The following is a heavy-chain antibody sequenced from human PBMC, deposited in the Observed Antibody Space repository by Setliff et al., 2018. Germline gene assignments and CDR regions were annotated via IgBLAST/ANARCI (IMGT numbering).Heavy chain of an antibody. CDR3: TTGPRYSRNYMKWIDS. CDR1: GITFKNAW. J-gene: IGHJ5*01. CDR2: IKSSREAATS. V-gene: IGHV3-15*01. Sequence: GGSLRLSCSVSGITFKNAWMTWVRQAPGKGPEWVGRIKSSREAATSDYGAPAKGRFTISRDDSKNMIYLQMNNLKRDDTGFYYSTTGPRYSRNYMKWIDSWGQGTLVTVSS. D-gene: IGHD4-4*01.